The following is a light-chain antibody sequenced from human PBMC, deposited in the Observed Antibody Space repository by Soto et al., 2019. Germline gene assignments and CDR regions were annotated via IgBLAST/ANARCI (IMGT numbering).Light chain of an antibody. CDR3: QQYGHSLWT. Sequence: EIVMTQSPAALSLSPGGRATLSWGASQSLSSSQLAWYQQKPGQAPRLLIHDSSSRATGISDRFSGSGSGTDFTLTISRLEPEDYAVYYCQQYGHSLWTFGQGTKVDIK. CDR2: DSS. J-gene: IGKJ1*01. CDR1: QSLSSSQ. V-gene: IGKV3D-20*01.